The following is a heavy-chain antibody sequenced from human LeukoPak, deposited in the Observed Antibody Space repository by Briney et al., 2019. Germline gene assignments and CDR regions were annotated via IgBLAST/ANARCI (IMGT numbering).Heavy chain of an antibody. CDR1: GYTFTGYY. CDR3: APFIAVVGTGRLDY. D-gene: IGHD6-19*01. V-gene: IGHV1-2*02. J-gene: IGHJ4*02. Sequence: EASVKVSCKASGYTFTGYYMHWVRQAPGQGLEWMGWINPNSGGTNYAQKFQGRVTMTRDTSISTAYMELSRLRSDDTAVYYCAPFIAVVGTGRLDYWGQGTLVTVSS. CDR2: INPNSGGT.